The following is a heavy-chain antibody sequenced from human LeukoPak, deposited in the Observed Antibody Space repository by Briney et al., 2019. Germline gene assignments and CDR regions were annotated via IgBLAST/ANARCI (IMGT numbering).Heavy chain of an antibody. CDR3: AKDQSMIVVAPGY. Sequence: GGSLRLSCAASGFTFDDYTMHWVRRAPGKGLEWVSGISWNSGSIGYADSVKGRFTISRDNAKNSLYLQMNSLRAEDTALYYCAKDQSMIVVAPGYWGQGTLVTVSS. D-gene: IGHD3-22*01. V-gene: IGHV3-9*01. CDR2: ISWNSGSI. CDR1: GFTFDDYT. J-gene: IGHJ4*02.